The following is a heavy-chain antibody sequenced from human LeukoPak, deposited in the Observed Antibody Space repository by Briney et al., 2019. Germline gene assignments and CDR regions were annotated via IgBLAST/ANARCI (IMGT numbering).Heavy chain of an antibody. J-gene: IGHJ4*02. V-gene: IGHV3-9*01. D-gene: IGHD2-21*02. CDR2: ISWNSVSI. CDR3: TTDRDLKAYCGGDCYSSSPYFDY. CDR1: GFTFDDYA. Sequence: PGRSLRLSCAASGFTFDDYAMHWVRQAPGKGLEWVSGISWNSVSIDYADSVKGRFTISRDNAKNSLYLQMNSLRAEDTAVYYCTTDRDLKAYCGGDCYSSSPYFDYWGQGTLVTVSS.